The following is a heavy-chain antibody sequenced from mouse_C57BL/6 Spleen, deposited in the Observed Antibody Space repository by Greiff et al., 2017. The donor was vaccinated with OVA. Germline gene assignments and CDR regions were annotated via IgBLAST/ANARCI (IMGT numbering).Heavy chain of an antibody. CDR1: GYTFTSYW. V-gene: IGHV1-59*01. CDR3: ARVGRTWFAY. CDR2: IDPSDSYT. Sequence: QVQLKESGAELVRPGTSVKLSCKASGYTFTSYWMHWVKQRPGQGLEWIGVIDPSDSYTNYNQKFKGKATLTVDTSSSTAYMQLSSLTSEDSLVYYCARVGRTWFAYWGQGTLVTVSA. J-gene: IGHJ3*01.